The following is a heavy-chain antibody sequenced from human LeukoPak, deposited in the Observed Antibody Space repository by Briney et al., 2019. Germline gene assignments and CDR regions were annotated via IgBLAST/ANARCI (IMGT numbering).Heavy chain of an antibody. V-gene: IGHV4-39*07. CDR1: GGSISSSSYY. CDR2: INHSGST. CDR3: ARGPLRLKLTYYYGSGSYHFDY. D-gene: IGHD3-10*01. J-gene: IGHJ4*02. Sequence: SSEILSLTCTVSGGSISSSSYYWSWIRQPPGKGLEWIGEINHSGSTNYNPSLKSRVTISVDTSKNQFSLKLSSVTAADTAVYYCARGPLRLKLTYYYGSGSYHFDYWGQGTLVTVSS.